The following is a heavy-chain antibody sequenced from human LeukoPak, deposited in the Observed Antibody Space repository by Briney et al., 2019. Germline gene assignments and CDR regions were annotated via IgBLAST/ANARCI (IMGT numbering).Heavy chain of an antibody. D-gene: IGHD3-16*01. CDR3: AGHRGFALDY. CDR1: GFTFSSYW. CDR2: IKQDGSEK. Sequence: GGSLRLSCAASGFTFSSYWMTWVRQAPGKGLEWVANIKQDGSEKHYVDSVKGRFTISRDNSKNTLYLQMNSLRAEDTAVYYCAGHRGFALDYWGQGTLVTVSS. J-gene: IGHJ4*02. V-gene: IGHV3-7*03.